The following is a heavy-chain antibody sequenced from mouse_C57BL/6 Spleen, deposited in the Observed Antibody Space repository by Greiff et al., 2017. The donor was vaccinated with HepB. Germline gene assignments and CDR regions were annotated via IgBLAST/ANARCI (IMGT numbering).Heavy chain of an antibody. Sequence: VQRQQPGAELVKPVWAVKVSCKASGYTFTSYWMQWVKQRPGQGLEWIGEIDPSDSYTNYNQKFKGKATLTVDTSSSTAYMQLSSLTSEDTAVYYCARRMITTVVGYFDVWGTGTTVTVSS. CDR1: GYTFTSYW. J-gene: IGHJ1*03. CDR2: IDPSDSYT. CDR3: ARRMITTVVGYFDV. D-gene: IGHD1-1*01. V-gene: IGHV1-50*01.